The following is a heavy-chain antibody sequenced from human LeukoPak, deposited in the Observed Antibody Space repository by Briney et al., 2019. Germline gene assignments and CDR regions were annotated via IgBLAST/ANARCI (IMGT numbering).Heavy chain of an antibody. V-gene: IGHV3-23*01. CDR2: ISGIGGST. Sequence: LPGGSLRLSCAASGFTLSSYSMSWVRQAAGKGMEWVSGISGIGGSTYYADSVKGQFNISRDNSKNTLCLQMNSLRAEDTGVYYCAKGQNGLAAAGTDFDYWGQGTLVTVSS. CDR3: AKGQNGLAAAGTDFDY. J-gene: IGHJ4*02. D-gene: IGHD6-13*01. CDR1: GFTLSSYS.